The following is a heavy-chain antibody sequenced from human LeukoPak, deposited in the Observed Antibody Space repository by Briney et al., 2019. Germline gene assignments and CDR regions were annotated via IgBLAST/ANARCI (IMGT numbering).Heavy chain of an antibody. D-gene: IGHD6-13*01. Sequence: GGSLRLSCAASGFTFTYAWMSWVRQAPGKGLEWVGRIKSETDGGTTAYGSPVKGRFTISRDNAKNSLYLQLNSLRAGETAVYYCARDHTSSYYGMDVWGQGTTVTVSS. CDR2: IKSETDGGTT. CDR1: GFTFTYAW. V-gene: IGHV3-15*01. J-gene: IGHJ6*02. CDR3: ARDHTSSYYGMDV.